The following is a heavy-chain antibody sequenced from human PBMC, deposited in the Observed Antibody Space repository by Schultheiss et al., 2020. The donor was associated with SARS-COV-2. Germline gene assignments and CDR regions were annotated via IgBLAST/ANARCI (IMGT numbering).Heavy chain of an antibody. CDR2: IYYSGST. CDR3: ARDSGDGYKQNYFDY. D-gene: IGHD5-24*01. V-gene: IGHV4-30-4*01. Sequence: SETLSLTCAVSGYSISSGYYWSWIRQPPGKGLEWIGYIYYSGSTYYNPSLKSRVTISVDTSKNQFSLKLSSVTAADTAVYYCARDSGDGYKQNYFDYWGQGTLVTVSS. CDR1: GYSISSGYY. J-gene: IGHJ4*02.